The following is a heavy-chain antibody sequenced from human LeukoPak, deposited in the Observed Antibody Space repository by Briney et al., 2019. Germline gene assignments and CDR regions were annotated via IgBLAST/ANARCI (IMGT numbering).Heavy chain of an antibody. D-gene: IGHD2-21*02. Sequence: ASVRVSCKASGYTFTAHYMHWVRQAPGQGLEWMGWINPNTGGTRFVQKFQGRGAMTRDTSISTVYMELSSLGSDDTAIYYCARTASCGSNCYYFFDYWGQGALVTVSS. CDR2: INPNTGGT. CDR1: GYTFTAHY. CDR3: ARTASCGSNCYYFFDY. J-gene: IGHJ4*02. V-gene: IGHV1-2*02.